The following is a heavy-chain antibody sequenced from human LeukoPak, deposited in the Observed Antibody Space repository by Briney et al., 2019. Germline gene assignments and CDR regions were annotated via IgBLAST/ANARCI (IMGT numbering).Heavy chain of an antibody. CDR2: ISGSGGST. Sequence: AGGSLRLSCAASGFTFSSYAMSWVRQAPGKGLEWVSAISGSGGSTYYADSVKGRFTISRDNSKNTLYLQMNSLRAEDTAVCYCAKDLVVVVAATDWFDPWGQGTLVTVSS. D-gene: IGHD2-15*01. CDR3: AKDLVVVVAATDWFDP. J-gene: IGHJ5*02. CDR1: GFTFSSYA. V-gene: IGHV3-23*01.